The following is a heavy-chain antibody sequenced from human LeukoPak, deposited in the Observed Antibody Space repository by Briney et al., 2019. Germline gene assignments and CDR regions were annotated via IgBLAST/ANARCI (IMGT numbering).Heavy chain of an antibody. J-gene: IGHJ4*02. CDR1: GGSFDSYY. Sequence: SETLSLTCTVSGGSFDSYYRGWIRQPAGKGLEWIGRIYSSGSTNYNPSLKSRVSMSVDTSKNQFSLKLTSVTAAGTAVYYCARGGKATVVTMWGQGIMVTVSS. V-gene: IGHV4-4*07. CDR2: IYSSGST. D-gene: IGHD4-23*01. CDR3: ARGGKATVVTM.